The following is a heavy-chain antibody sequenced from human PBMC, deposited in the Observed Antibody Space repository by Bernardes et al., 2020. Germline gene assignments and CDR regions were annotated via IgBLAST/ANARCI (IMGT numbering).Heavy chain of an antibody. J-gene: IGHJ4*02. CDR2: IWYDGSNK. Sequence: GGSLRLSCAASGFTFSNYGMHWVRQAPGKGLGWVALIWYDGSNKYYTDSVKGRFTISRDNSKNTLYLQMDSLRAEDTAVYYCARDDYYDTRAFDYWGQGTLVTVSS. CDR1: GFTFSNYG. V-gene: IGHV3-33*01. CDR3: ARDDYYDTRAFDY. D-gene: IGHD3-22*01.